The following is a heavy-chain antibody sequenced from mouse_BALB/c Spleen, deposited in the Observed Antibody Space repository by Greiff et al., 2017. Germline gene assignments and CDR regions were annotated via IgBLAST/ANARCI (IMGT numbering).Heavy chain of an antibody. J-gene: IGHJ3*01. CDR1: GFNIKDTY. CDR3: ARGYRYDPAWFAY. CDR2: IDPANGNT. V-gene: IGHV14-3*02. D-gene: IGHD2-14*01. Sequence: VQLQQSGAELVKPGASVKLSCTASGFNIKDTYMHWVKQRPEQGLEWIGRIDPANGNTKYDPKFQGKATITADTSSNTAYLQLSSLTSEDTAVYYCARGYRYDPAWFAYWGQGTLVTVSA.